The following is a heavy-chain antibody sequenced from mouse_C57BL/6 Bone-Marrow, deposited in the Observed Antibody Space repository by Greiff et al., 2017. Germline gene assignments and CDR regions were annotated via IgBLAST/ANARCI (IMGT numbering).Heavy chain of an antibody. CDR2: ISYSGST. CDR3: ARSRSMITTKYYFDY. V-gene: IGHV3-8*01. Sequence: VQLKESGPGLAKPSQTLSLTCSVTGYSITSDYWNWIRKFPGNKPEYMGYISYSGSTYYNPYLKSRISITPDTSNNQYYLQLNSVTTEDTATDYCARSRSMITTKYYFDYWGQGTTLTVSS. D-gene: IGHD2-4*01. CDR1: GYSITSDY. J-gene: IGHJ2*01.